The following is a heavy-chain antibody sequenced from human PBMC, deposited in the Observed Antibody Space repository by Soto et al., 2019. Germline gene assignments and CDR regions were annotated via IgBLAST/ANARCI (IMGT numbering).Heavy chain of an antibody. J-gene: IGHJ5*02. CDR2: IYYSGST. CDR3: ARHTSGFFGVAPGWFDP. CDR1: GGSISSSSYY. D-gene: IGHD3-3*01. Sequence: QLQLQESGPGLVKPSETLSLTCTVSGGSISSSSYYWGWIRQPPGKGLEWIGSIYYSGSTYYNPSLMSYVTITVDTAKNQFSLKLGSVTAADTAVYYCARHTSGFFGVAPGWFDPWGQGTLVTVSS. V-gene: IGHV4-39*01.